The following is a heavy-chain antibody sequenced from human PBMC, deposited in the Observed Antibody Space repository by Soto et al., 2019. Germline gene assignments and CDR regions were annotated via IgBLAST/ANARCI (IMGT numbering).Heavy chain of an antibody. D-gene: IGHD3-22*01. CDR3: TRVSQKEYYYDSSGYYY. V-gene: IGHV3-49*04. J-gene: IGHJ4*02. Sequence: GGSLRLSCTASGFTFGDYAMSWVRQAPGKGLEWVGFIRSKAYGGTTEYAASVKGRFTISRDDSKSIAYLQMNSLKTEDTAVYYCTRVSQKEYYYDSSGYYYWGQGTLVTVSS. CDR2: IRSKAYGGTT. CDR1: GFTFGDYA.